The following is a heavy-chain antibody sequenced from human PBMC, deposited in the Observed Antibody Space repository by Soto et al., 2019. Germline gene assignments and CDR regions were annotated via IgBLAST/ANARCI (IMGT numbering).Heavy chain of an antibody. D-gene: IGHD1-1*01. V-gene: IGHV4-30-2*01. CDR1: GGSISSGGYS. J-gene: IGHJ5*02. Sequence: QLQLQESGSGLVRPSQTLSLTGAVSGGSISSGGYSWNWIRQPPGKGLEWIGYIYHSGSTLYNPSLKSRAAITAYXSKHQFSLKLSSVTAADTAVYCCARDQLEGNWFDPWGQGTLVTVSS. CDR2: IYHSGST. CDR3: ARDQLEGNWFDP.